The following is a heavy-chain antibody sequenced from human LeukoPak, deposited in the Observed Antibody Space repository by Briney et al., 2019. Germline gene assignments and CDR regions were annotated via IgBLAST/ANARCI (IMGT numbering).Heavy chain of an antibody. J-gene: IGHJ4*02. D-gene: IGHD3-10*01. CDR2: ISSTGST. CDR3: ARDQTYSGSGIYTYFDY. V-gene: IGHV4-61*02. CDR1: GNSISSGSYF. Sequence: SETLSLTCTVSGNSISSGSYFWNWIRQPAGKGLEYLGRISSTGSTNYNPSLRSRVTISADTSKNHFSLKLTSVTAADTAVYYCARDQTYSGSGIYTYFDYWGQGILVTVSS.